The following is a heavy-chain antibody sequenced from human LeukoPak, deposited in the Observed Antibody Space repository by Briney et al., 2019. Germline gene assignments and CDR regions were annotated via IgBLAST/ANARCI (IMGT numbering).Heavy chain of an antibody. CDR3: ARDLVAVAGLGWFDP. CDR2: IIPIFGTA. Sequence: SVKVSCKASGGTFSSYAISWVRQAPGQGLEWMGGIIPIFGTANYAQKFQGRVTITADESTSTAYMELGSLRSEDTAVYYCARDLVAVAGLGWFDPWGRGTLVTVSS. V-gene: IGHV1-69*13. CDR1: GGTFSSYA. D-gene: IGHD6-19*01. J-gene: IGHJ5*02.